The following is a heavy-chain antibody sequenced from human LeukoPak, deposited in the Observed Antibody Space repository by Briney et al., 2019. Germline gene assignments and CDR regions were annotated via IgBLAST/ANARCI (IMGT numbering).Heavy chain of an antibody. J-gene: IGHJ6*04. Sequence: PGGSLRLSCAASGFTFSSYEMNWVRQAPGKGLELVTYISSSGSTIYYADSVKGRCTISRDNATNSLYLQMNSLRAEDTAVYYCAELGITMIGGVWGKGTTVTISS. CDR3: AELGITMIGGV. CDR2: ISSSGSTI. CDR1: GFTFSSYE. D-gene: IGHD3-10*02. V-gene: IGHV3-48*03.